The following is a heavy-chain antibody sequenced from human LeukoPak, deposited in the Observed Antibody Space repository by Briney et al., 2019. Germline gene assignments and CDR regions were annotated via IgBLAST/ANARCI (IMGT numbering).Heavy chain of an antibody. CDR2: ISSSSSTI. CDR1: GFTFSSYS. CDR3: ARDSSIVATIIDY. J-gene: IGHJ4*02. D-gene: IGHD5-12*01. V-gene: IGHV3-48*01. Sequence: GGSLRLSCAASGFTFSSYSMNWVRQAPGKGLEWVSYISSSSSTIYYADSVKGRFTISRDNAKNSLYLQMNSLRAEDTAVYYCARDSSIVATIIDYWGQGTLVTVSS.